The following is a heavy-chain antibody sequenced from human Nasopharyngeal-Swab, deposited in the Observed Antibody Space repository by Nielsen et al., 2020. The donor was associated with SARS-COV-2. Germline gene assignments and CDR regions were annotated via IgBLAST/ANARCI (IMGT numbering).Heavy chain of an antibody. CDR3: ARGSYYHDSSGYYDY. CDR2: ISSSSSYI. D-gene: IGHD3-22*01. J-gene: IGHJ4*02. Sequence: GESLKISCAASGFTFSSYSMNWVRQAPGKGLEWVSSISSSSSYIYYADSVKGRFTISRDNAKNSLCLQMNSLRAEDTAVYYCARGSYYHDSSGYYDYWGQGTLVTVSS. V-gene: IGHV3-21*01. CDR1: GFTFSSYS.